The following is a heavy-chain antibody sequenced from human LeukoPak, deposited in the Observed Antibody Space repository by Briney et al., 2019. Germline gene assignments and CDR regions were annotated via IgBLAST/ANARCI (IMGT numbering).Heavy chain of an antibody. J-gene: IGHJ4*02. CDR1: GFIFTSSW. D-gene: IGHD2-21*01. CDR2: INEDGNNA. Sequence: GGSLRLSCAASGFIFTSSWMNWVRQAPGKGLEWVAKINEDGNNAYYVDSVRGRFTISRDNVKNSLYLQMNSLRVDDTAMYYCTRSFLIVWGQGALVTVSS. CDR3: TRSFLIV. V-gene: IGHV3-7*01.